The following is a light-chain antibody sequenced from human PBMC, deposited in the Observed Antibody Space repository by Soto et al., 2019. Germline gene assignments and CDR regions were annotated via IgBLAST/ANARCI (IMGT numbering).Light chain of an antibody. CDR3: QQYDTYYT. Sequence: DIQMTQSPSTVSAYVGDSVTIPCRASQSITTWLAWYQQRPGKAPKLLIYDVSSLQSGVPSRFSGSGSGTEFTLTISSLQPDDFATYYCQQYDTYYTFGQGTNVDI. CDR1: QSITTW. CDR2: DVS. J-gene: IGKJ3*01. V-gene: IGKV1-5*01.